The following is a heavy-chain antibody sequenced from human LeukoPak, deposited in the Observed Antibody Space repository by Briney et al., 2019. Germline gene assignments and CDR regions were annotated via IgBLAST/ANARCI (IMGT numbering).Heavy chain of an antibody. V-gene: IGHV3-7*01. CDR3: ARGQEVSEH. CDR2: IKQDGSEK. J-gene: IGHJ4*02. Sequence: GGSLRLSCAASGFTFSSYWISWVRQAPGKGLEWVANIKQDGSEKYYVDSVKGRFTISIDNAKNSLYLQMHSLRAEDTAVYYCARGQEVSEHWGQGTLVTVPS. D-gene: IGHD2-21*01. CDR1: GFTFSSYW.